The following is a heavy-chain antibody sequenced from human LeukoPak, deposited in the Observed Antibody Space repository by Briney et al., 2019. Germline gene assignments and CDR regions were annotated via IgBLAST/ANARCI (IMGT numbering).Heavy chain of an antibody. CDR2: ISSSSSYI. D-gene: IGHD1-1*01. CDR3: ARAYDEGDFDY. CDR1: GFTFSSYS. J-gene: IGHJ4*02. V-gene: IGHV3-21*01. Sequence: GGSPRLSCAASGFTFSSYSMNWVRQAPGKGLEWVSSISSSSSYIYYADSVKGRFTISRDNAKNSLYLQMNSLRAEDTAVYYCARAYDEGDFDYWGQGTLVTVSS.